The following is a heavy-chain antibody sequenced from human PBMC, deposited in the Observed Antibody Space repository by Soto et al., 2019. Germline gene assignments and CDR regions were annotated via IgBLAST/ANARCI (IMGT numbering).Heavy chain of an antibody. V-gene: IGHV4-31*03. CDR1: GGSISSGGYY. CDR2: IYYSGST. J-gene: IGHJ3*02. CDR3: ARDWGIAVAGTPHQDAFDI. Sequence: TLSLTCTVSGGSISSGGYYWSWIRQHPGKGLEWIGYIYYSGSTYYNPSLKSRVTISVDTSKNQFSLKLSSVTAADTAVYYCARDWGIAVAGTPHQDAFDIWGQGTMVTVSS. D-gene: IGHD6-19*01.